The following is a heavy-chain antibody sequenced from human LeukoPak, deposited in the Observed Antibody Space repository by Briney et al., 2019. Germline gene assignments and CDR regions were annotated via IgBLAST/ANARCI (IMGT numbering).Heavy chain of an antibody. D-gene: IGHD3-9*01. Sequence: SETLSLTCTVSGDSISNSYWSWIRQPPGKGLEWIGYIFYTGSINYNPPLKSRVTISVDTSKNQFSLKLSSVTAADTAVYYCARTSNYDTLTGYLYSFDYWGQGTLVTVSS. CDR2: IFYTGSI. CDR3: ARTSNYDTLTGYLYSFDY. V-gene: IGHV4-59*01. J-gene: IGHJ4*02. CDR1: GDSISNSY.